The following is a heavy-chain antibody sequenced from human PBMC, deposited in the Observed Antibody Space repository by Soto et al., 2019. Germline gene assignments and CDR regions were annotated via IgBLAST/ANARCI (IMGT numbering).Heavy chain of an antibody. CDR2: IYSGGST. V-gene: IGHV3-53*01. J-gene: IGHJ6*02. CDR1: GFTVSSNH. Sequence: GGSLRLSCAASGFTVSSNHMSRVRQAPGKGLEWVSVIYSGGSTYYADSVKGRFTISRDNSKNTLYLQMNSLRAEDTAVYYCARVYGSGSYPYYYYGMDVWGHGTTVADSS. CDR3: ARVYGSGSYPYYYYGMDV. D-gene: IGHD3-10*01.